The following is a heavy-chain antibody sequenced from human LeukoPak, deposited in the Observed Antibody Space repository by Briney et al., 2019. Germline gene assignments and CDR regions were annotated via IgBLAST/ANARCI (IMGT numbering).Heavy chain of an antibody. Sequence: SETLSLTCAVYGGSFSTYYWSWVRQPPGKGLGWIGEITQSGRTNYNPSLKSRVTISIDTSTDQFSLQLTSVAAADTAVYYCAPIFGGYSDFDSWGQGTLVTVSS. J-gene: IGHJ4*02. CDR3: APIFGGYSDFDS. D-gene: IGHD5-12*01. CDR2: ITQSGRT. V-gene: IGHV4-34*01. CDR1: GGSFSTYY.